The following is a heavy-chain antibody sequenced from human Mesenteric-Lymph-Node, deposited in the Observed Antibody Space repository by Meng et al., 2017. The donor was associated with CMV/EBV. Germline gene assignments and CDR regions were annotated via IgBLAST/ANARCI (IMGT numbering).Heavy chain of an antibody. J-gene: IGHJ3*02. CDR2: ISYDGNNK. V-gene: IGHV3-30-3*01. CDR1: GFTLNNYA. Sequence: GGSLRLSCAVSGFTLNNYAMHWVRQAPGKGLDWVAVISYDGNNKYYADSVKGRFTISRDNSKNTLYLQMNSLRAEDTAVYYCAKVGDGYKGDAFDIWGQGTMVTVSS. CDR3: AKVGDGYKGDAFDI. D-gene: IGHD5-24*01.